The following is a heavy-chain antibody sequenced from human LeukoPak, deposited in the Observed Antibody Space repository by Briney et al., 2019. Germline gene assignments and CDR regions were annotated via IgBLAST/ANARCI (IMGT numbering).Heavy chain of an antibody. J-gene: IGHJ4*02. CDR1: GFTFSSYA. CDR3: ARARPSMWIDY. Sequence: SGGSLRLSCAASGFTFSSYAMYWVRQAPGKGLEWVAVISYDGSDKFYADSVKGRFTITRDSSKNTLYLQMNSLRPEDTAVYYCARARPSMWIDYWSQGTLVTVSS. D-gene: IGHD5-12*01. CDR2: ISYDGSDK. V-gene: IGHV3-30*04.